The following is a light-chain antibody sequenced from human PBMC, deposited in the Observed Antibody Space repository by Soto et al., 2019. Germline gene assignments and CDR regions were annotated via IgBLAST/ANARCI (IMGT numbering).Light chain of an antibody. CDR3: QQYIRWPLT. CDR1: QSINNL. V-gene: IGKV1-5*01. Sequence: DVQMTQSPSTLSASVGDRVTITCRASQSINNLLAWYQQKPGKAPKFLIYDVSTLESGVPSRFSGSGSGTEFTLTISSLQPEDFAVYYCQQYIRWPLTFGGGTKVDIK. CDR2: DVS. J-gene: IGKJ4*01.